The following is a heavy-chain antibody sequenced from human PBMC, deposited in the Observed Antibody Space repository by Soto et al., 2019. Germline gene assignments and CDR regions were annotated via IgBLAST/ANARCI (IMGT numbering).Heavy chain of an antibody. CDR3: ARGGVVVAVIGYVLPPYYLAV. D-gene: IGHD2-15*01. J-gene: IGHJ6*03. CDR2: ISSSSSYI. CDR1: GVTFSRYS. V-gene: IGHV3-21*01. Sequence: GGSLRVSCAASGVTFSRYSMNLVRQAPGKGLEWVSSISSSSSYIYYADSVKGRFTISRDNAKNSLYLQMNSLRAEDTAVYYCARGGVVVAVIGYVLPPYYLAVRAKGTTVTVSS.